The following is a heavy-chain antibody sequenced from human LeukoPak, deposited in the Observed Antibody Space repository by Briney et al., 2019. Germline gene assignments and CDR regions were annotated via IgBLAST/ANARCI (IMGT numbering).Heavy chain of an antibody. CDR3: AKPGVDYDYVWGSYRLDY. CDR2: ISGDGGST. V-gene: IGHV3-43*02. D-gene: IGHD3-16*02. Sequence: GGSLRLSCAASGFTFDDYAMHWVRQAPGKGLEWVSLISGDGGSTYYADSMKGRFTISRDNSKNSLYLQMNSLRTEDTALYYCAKPGVDYDYVWGSYRLDYWGQGTLVTVSS. CDR1: GFTFDDYA. J-gene: IGHJ4*02.